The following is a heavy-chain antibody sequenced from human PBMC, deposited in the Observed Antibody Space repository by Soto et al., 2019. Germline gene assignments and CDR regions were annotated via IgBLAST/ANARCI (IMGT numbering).Heavy chain of an antibody. CDR1: GGSVSSGSFY. J-gene: IGHJ5*02. V-gene: IGHV4-61*01. CDR3: ARGERYCSSTSCSVSFDP. D-gene: IGHD2-2*01. CDR2: IYYSGST. Sequence: NPSETLSLTXTVSGGSVSSGSFYWSWIRQPPGKGLEWIGYIYYSGSTNYNPSLKSRVTISVDTSKNQFSLKLSSVTAADTAVYYCARGERYCSSTSCSVSFDPWGQGTLVTVSS.